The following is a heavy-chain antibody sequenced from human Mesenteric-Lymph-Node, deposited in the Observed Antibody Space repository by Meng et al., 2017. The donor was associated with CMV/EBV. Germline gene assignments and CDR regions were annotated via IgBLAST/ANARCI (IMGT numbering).Heavy chain of an antibody. J-gene: IGHJ4*02. V-gene: IGHV3-30*04. CDR2: ISYDETNK. D-gene: IGHD4/OR15-4a*01. CDR1: GFTFSNYH. Sequence: SCAASGFTFSNYHMHWVRQAPGKGLEWVAIISYDETNKYYVDSVKGRFTISRDNSKSTLYLQMSSLTAEDTAVYFCATDGAVWGRGTLVTVSS. CDR3: ATDGAV.